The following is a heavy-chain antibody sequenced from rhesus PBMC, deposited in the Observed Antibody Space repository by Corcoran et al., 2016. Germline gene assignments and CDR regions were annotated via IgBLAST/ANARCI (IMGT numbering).Heavy chain of an antibody. Sequence: QVQLQESGPGLVKPSETLSLTCAVSGGSFSSYWWSWIRQPPGKGLEWIGEINGKSGSTNYNPSLKSRVTISKDASKNQFSLKLSSVTAADTAVYYCASPFTIFGLANYFDYWGQGVLVTVSS. D-gene: IGHD3-3*01. J-gene: IGHJ4*01. V-gene: IGHV4-80*01. CDR1: GGSFSSYW. CDR2: INGKSGST. CDR3: ASPFTIFGLANYFDY.